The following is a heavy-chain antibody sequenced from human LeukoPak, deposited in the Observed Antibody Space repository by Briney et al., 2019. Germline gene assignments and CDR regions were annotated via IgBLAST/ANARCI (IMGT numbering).Heavy chain of an antibody. V-gene: IGHV4-59*01. CDR2: IYYSGST. J-gene: IGHJ4*02. Sequence: SETLSLTCTVSGGSISSYDWSWIRQPPGKGLEWIGYIYYSGSTNYNPSLKSRVTISVDTSKNQFSLKLSSVTAADTAVYYCARGDSGYEPLDYWGQGTLVTVSS. CDR3: ARGDSGYEPLDY. CDR1: GGSISSYD. D-gene: IGHD5-12*01.